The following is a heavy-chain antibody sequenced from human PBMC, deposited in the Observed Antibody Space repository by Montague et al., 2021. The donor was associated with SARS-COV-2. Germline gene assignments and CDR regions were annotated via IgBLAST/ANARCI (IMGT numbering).Heavy chain of an antibody. V-gene: IGHV4-59*13. CDR3: ARRGGGEVFARFMYWYFDX. D-gene: IGHD2-21*01. CDR1: GGSINNYY. Sequence: SETLSLTCSVSGGSINNYYWGWVRQSPGKGLEWIGYIYYSGSVTTSYNPSLKSRVSISVDTSENQFSLQLTSVTAADTAVYYCARRGGGEVFARFMYWYFDXWSRGSLVTVSS. J-gene: IGHJ2*01. CDR2: IYYSGSVTT.